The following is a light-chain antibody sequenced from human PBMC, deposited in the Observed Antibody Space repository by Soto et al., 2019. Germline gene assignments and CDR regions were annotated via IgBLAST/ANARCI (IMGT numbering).Light chain of an antibody. CDR3: SSWAGRNNPV. CDR1: SSDVGGYNY. V-gene: IGLV2-8*01. CDR2: EVS. Sequence: QSALTQPPSASGSPGQSVTISCTGTSSDVGGYNYVSWYQQHPGKAPKLMIYEVSKRPSGVPDRFSGSKSGNTASLTVSGLQAEDEADYYCSSWAGRNNPVFGGGTKVTVL. J-gene: IGLJ2*01.